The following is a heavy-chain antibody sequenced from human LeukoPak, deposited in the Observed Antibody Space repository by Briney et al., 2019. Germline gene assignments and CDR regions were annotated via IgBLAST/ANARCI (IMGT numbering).Heavy chain of an antibody. CDR3: VRGGATTVTLVY. J-gene: IGHJ4*02. Sequence: SETLSLTCSVSGDSISGSPSSWTWIRQHTGKGLEWIGHIYYSGSTNFNPSLQSRVTISVDTSKNQFSLKLRSVTAADTAVYYCVRGGATTVTLVYWGQGTLVTVSS. D-gene: IGHD4-11*01. V-gene: IGHV4-31*03. CDR1: GDSISGSPSS. CDR2: IYYSGST.